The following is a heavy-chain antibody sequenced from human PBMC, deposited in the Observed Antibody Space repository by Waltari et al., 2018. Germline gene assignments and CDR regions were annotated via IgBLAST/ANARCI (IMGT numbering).Heavy chain of an antibody. J-gene: IGHJ6*02. D-gene: IGHD2-2*01. V-gene: IGHV1-8*01. CDR1: GYTFTSYD. Sequence: QVQLVQSGAEVKKPGASVKVSCKASGYTFTSYDINWVRQATGQGLEWMGGMNPNSGNTGNAQKVQGRVTMTRNTSISTAYMELSSLRSEETAVYYCARVVPAAIFPYYYYGMDVWGQGTTVTVSS. CDR2: MNPNSGNT. CDR3: ARVVPAAIFPYYYYGMDV.